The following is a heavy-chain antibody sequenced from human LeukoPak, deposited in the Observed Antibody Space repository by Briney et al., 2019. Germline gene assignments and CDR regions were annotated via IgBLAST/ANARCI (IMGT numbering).Heavy chain of an antibody. CDR2: FRGKANSYAT. CDR1: GFTFSGSA. D-gene: IGHD6-13*01. Sequence: PGGSLGLSCAASGFTFSGSAMHWVRQASGKGREGVGRFRGKANSYATAYGASVKGRFTISRDDSKNTAYLQMNSLKTEDTAVYYCTRHTVAAGTKSVDYWGQGTLVTVSS. V-gene: IGHV3-73*01. J-gene: IGHJ4*02. CDR3: TRHTVAAGTKSVDY.